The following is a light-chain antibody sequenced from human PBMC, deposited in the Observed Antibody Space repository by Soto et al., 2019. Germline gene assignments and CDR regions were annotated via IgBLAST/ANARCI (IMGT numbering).Light chain of an antibody. CDR1: SSDVGAYNF. CDR3: SSYTTYATRL. V-gene: IGLV2-14*03. J-gene: IGLJ2*01. Sequence: QSALTQPASVSGSPGQSITISCTGTSSDVGAYNFVSWYQHHPGKAPQLIIYDVNNRPSGVSDRFSGSKSGNTASLSISGLQGEDEADYYCSSYTTYATRLFGGVTTVTVL. CDR2: DVN.